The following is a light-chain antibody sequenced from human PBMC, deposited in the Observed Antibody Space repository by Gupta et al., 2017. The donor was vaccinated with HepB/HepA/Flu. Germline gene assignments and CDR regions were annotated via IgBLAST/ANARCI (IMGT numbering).Light chain of an antibody. CDR1: SPNIGAGYD. CDR2: GNT. V-gene: IGLV1-40*01. CDR3: QSYDSSLSGSV. J-gene: IGLJ3*02. Sequence: QSVLTQPPSVSGAPGQRVTLSCSGSSPNIGAGYDVHWYQQLPGTAPKLLMYGNTNRPSGVPDRFSVSKSGTSASLAITGLQAEDEADYYCQSYDSSLSGSVFGGGTKLTVL.